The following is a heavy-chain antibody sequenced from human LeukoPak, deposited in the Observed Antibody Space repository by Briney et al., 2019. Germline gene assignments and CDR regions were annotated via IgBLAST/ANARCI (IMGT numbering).Heavy chain of an antibody. D-gene: IGHD6-13*01. Sequence: KPGGSLRLSCAASGFTFSDYYMSWIRQAPGKGLEWVSYISSSSSYTNYADSVKGRFTISRDNAKNSLYLQMNSLRAEDTAVYYCARASIAAAARRGLDYWGQGTLVTASS. CDR1: GFTFSDYY. V-gene: IGHV3-11*06. J-gene: IGHJ4*02. CDR2: ISSSSSYT. CDR3: ARASIAAAARRGLDY.